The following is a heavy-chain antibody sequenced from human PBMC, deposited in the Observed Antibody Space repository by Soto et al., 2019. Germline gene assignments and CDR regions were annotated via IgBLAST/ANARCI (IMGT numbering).Heavy chain of an antibody. V-gene: IGHV4-59*01. CDR3: ARGRSSIL. CDR1: GDSISDYY. Sequence: QVQLQESGPGLVRPSGTLSLTCTVSGDSISDYYWNWIRQPPGKGLEWIGYSHYSGSTSYNSSLKSRVTMSVDASKSQFSLKLSSLTAADTAVYYCARGRSSILWGQGTLVTVSS. J-gene: IGHJ4*02. D-gene: IGHD6-6*01. CDR2: SHYSGST.